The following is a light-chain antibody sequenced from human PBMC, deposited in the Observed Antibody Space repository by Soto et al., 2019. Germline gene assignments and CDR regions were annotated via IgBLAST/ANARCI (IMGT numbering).Light chain of an antibody. CDR1: QSISSIY. CDR3: QQYASSRT. CDR2: SAS. J-gene: IGKJ1*01. Sequence: EVVLTQSPGTLSLSPGERATLSCRASQSISSIYLAWYQQKPGQAPRLLIYSASSRATGIPDRFSGSGSGTDFTLTISRLEPEDFAVYYCQQYASSRTFGQGTKVEFK. V-gene: IGKV3-20*01.